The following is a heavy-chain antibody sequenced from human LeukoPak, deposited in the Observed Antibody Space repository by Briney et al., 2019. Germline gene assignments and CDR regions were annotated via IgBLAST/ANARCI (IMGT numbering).Heavy chain of an antibody. D-gene: IGHD3-9*01. CDR3: AKENYDILTGYSPYYFDY. Sequence: GGSLGLSCAASGFTFSSYAMSWVRQAPGKGLEWVSAISGSGGSTYYADSVKGRFTISRDNSKNTLYLQMNSLRAEDTAVYYCAKENYDILTGYSPYYFDYWGQGTLVTVSS. J-gene: IGHJ4*02. CDR1: GFTFSSYA. CDR2: ISGSGGST. V-gene: IGHV3-23*01.